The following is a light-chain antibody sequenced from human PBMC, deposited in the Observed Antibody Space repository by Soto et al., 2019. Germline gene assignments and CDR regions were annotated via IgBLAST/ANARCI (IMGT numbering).Light chain of an antibody. CDR2: GAS. V-gene: IGKV3-11*01. CDR3: QQRSDWTLT. Sequence: VLTQSPATMSLSPGEPATLSCGASENVRTFVDWYQQKPGQAPRLLIYGASNRATGIPDRFSGSESGTEVTLTLSRLEPEDCSVYDGQQRSDWTLTFGGGTKVDIK. CDR1: ENVRTF. J-gene: IGKJ4*01.